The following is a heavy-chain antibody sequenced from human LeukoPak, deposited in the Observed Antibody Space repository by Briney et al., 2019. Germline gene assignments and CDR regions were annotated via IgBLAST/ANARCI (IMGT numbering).Heavy chain of an antibody. Sequence: GSSVKVSCKASGGTFSSYAISWVRQAPGQGLEWMGRIIPIFGTANYAQKFQGRVTITTDESTSTAYMELSSLRSEDTAVYYCARDRVFGELNYYYMDVWGKGTTVTVSS. CDR2: IIPIFGTA. CDR3: ARDRVFGELNYYYMDV. CDR1: GGTFSSYA. D-gene: IGHD3-10*02. V-gene: IGHV1-69*05. J-gene: IGHJ6*03.